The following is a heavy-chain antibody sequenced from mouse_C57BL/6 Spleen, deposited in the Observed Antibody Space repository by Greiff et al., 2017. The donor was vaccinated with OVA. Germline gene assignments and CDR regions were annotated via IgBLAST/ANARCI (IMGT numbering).Heavy chain of an antibody. V-gene: IGHV1-74*01. CDR2: IHPSDSDT. Sequence: QVQLKESGAELVKPGASVKVSCKASGYTFTSYWMHWVKQRPGQGLEWIGRIHPSDSDTNYNQKFKGKATLTVDQSSSTAYMQLSSLTSEDSAVYSFAMPIYFGSSHFVYWGQGILVTVFA. CDR1: GYTFTSYW. J-gene: IGHJ3*01. D-gene: IGHD2-2*01. CDR3: AMPIYFGSSHFVY.